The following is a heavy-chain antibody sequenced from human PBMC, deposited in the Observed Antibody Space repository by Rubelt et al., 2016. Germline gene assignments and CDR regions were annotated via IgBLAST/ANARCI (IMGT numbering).Heavy chain of an antibody. CDR2: ISGSGGST. J-gene: IGHJ4*02. D-gene: IGHD3-3*01. CDR1: GFTFSSFG. Sequence: VQLVESGGGVVQPGGSLRLSCAASGFTFSSFGMHWVRQAPGKGLEWVSAISGSGGSTYYADSVKGRFTISRDNSKNTLYLQMNSLRAEDTAVYYCAKDTGTDFWSGFDYWGQGTLVTVSS. CDR3: AKDTGTDFWSGFDY. V-gene: IGHV3-23*04.